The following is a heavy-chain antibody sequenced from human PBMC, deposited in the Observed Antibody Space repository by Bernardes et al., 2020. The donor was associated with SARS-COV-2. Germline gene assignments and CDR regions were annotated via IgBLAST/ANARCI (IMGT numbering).Heavy chain of an antibody. CDR2: INPGDSDT. CDR3: ARQSLGHIVVVTDAFDI. Sequence: GESLKISCKGSGYSFTNYWIAWVRQMPGKGLEWMGIINPGDSDTRYSPSFQGQVTISADKSISTAYLQWSSLDVSDSALYYCARQSLGHIVVVTDAFDIWGQGKMVTVSS. V-gene: IGHV5-51*01. J-gene: IGHJ3*02. D-gene: IGHD2-21*02. CDR1: GYSFTNYW.